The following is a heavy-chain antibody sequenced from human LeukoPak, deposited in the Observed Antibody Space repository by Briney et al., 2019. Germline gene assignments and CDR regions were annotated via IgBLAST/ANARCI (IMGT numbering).Heavy chain of an antibody. CDR1: GFTFSSYG. CDR3: ARGTGTTAYFDY. D-gene: IGHD1-1*01. Sequence: QTGGSLRLSCAASGFTFSSYGMRWVRQAPGKGLEWVSSISGSDGSTYYADSVKGRFTVSRDNAKNSLYLQVNSLRAEDTAVYYCARGTGTTAYFDYWGQGTLVTVSS. CDR2: ISGSDGST. V-gene: IGHV3-23*01. J-gene: IGHJ4*02.